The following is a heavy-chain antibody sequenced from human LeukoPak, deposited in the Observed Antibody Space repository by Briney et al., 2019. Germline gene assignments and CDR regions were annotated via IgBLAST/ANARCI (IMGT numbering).Heavy chain of an antibody. CDR1: GFTFSGSA. V-gene: IGHV3-73*01. CDR2: IRSKANSYAT. CDR3: TRLSPGSPAFDP. D-gene: IGHD3-10*01. J-gene: IGHJ5*02. Sequence: PGGSLRLSCAASGFTFSGSAMHWVRQASGKGLEWVGRIRSKANSYATAYAASVKGRFTISRDDSKNTAYLQMNSPKTEDTADYYCTRLSPGSPAFDPWGQGTLVTVSS.